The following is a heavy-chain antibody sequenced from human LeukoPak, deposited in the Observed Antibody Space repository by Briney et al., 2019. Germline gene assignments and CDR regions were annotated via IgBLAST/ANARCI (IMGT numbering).Heavy chain of an antibody. Sequence: PSETLSLTCTVSGGSISSYYWSWIRQPPGKGLEWIGYIYYSGSTNYNPSLKSRVTISVDTSKNQFSLKLSSVTAADTAVYYCARGSIKNFAYWGQGTLVTVSS. V-gene: IGHV4-59*01. CDR3: ARGSIKNFAY. CDR1: GGSISSYY. CDR2: IYYSGST. J-gene: IGHJ4*02. D-gene: IGHD3-9*01.